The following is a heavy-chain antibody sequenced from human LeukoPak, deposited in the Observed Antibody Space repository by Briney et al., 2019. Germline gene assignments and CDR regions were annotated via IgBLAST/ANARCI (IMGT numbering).Heavy chain of an antibody. Sequence: PGGSLRLSCAASGFTFSSYAMHWVRQAPGKGLEYVSAISSNGGSTYYANSVKGRFTISRDNSKNTLYLQMGSLRAEDMAVYYCARRYCSSTSCSLLGFFDYWGQRTLVTVSS. V-gene: IGHV3-64*01. J-gene: IGHJ4*02. CDR3: ARRYCSSTSCSLLGFFDY. D-gene: IGHD2-2*01. CDR1: GFTFSSYA. CDR2: ISSNGGST.